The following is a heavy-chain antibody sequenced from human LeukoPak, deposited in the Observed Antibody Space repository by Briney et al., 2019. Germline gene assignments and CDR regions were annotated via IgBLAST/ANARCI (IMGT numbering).Heavy chain of an antibody. CDR3: ARDLVKAADIYYYYYYGMDV. CDR1: GGTFSSYA. CDR2: IIPIFGTA. Sequence: VASVKVSCKASGGTFSSYAISWVRQAPGQGLEWMGGIIPIFGTANYAQKFQGRVTITADESTSTAYMELSSLRSEDTAVYYCARDLVKAADIYYYYYYGMDVWGQGTTVTVSS. J-gene: IGHJ6*02. V-gene: IGHV1-69*13. D-gene: IGHD6-13*01.